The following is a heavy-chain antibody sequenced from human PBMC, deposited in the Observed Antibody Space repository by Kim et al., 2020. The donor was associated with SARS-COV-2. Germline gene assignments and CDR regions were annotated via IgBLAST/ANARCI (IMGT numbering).Heavy chain of an antibody. V-gene: IGHV6-1*01. CDR1: GDSVSSNSAA. CDR2: TYYRSQWYN. CDR3: ARAWNRAFDI. Sequence: SQTLSLTCAISGDSVSSNSAAWNWIRQSPSRGLEWVGRTYYRSQWYNDYAVSVNGRITINPDTSKNQFYLQLNSVTPDDTAVYYCARAWNRAFDIWGQGTMVTVSS. J-gene: IGHJ3*02. D-gene: IGHD1-1*01.